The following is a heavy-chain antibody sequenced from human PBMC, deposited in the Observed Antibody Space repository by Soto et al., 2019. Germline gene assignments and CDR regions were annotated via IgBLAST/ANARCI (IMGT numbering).Heavy chain of an antibody. D-gene: IGHD3-3*01. CDR1: GFTFSSYG. CDR2: IWYDGSNK. CDR3: ASSYYDFWSGQGGMDV. J-gene: IGHJ6*02. Sequence: LRLSCAASGFTFSSYGMHWVRQAPGRGLEWVAVIWYDGSNKYYADSVKGRFTISRDNSKNTRYLQMNSLRAEDTAVYYCASSYYDFWSGQGGMDVWGQGTTVTVSS. V-gene: IGHV3-33*01.